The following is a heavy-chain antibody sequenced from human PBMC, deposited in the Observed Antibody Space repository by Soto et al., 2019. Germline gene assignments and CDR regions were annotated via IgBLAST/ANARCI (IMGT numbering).Heavy chain of an antibody. CDR1: GFTFSIYA. Sequence: GGSLRLSCAASGFTFSIYAMSWVRQAPGKGLEWVSAISGSGGSTYYADSVKGRFTISRDNSKNTLYLQMNSLRAEDTAVYYCAALSGYSSGPKDYWGQGTLVTVSS. V-gene: IGHV3-23*01. J-gene: IGHJ4*02. CDR3: AALSGYSSGPKDY. CDR2: ISGSGGST. D-gene: IGHD6-19*01.